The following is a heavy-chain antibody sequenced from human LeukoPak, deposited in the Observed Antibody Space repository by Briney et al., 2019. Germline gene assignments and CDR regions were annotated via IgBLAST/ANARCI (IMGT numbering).Heavy chain of an antibody. CDR2: IFYNGNT. V-gene: IGHV4-59*01. Sequence: SETLSLTCTVSDGSMSPYYWSWIRQSPGRGLEWIAYIFYNGNTKYNPSLRSRVTISIDTSRNQSSLNLNSVTAADTAVYYCARGGYYCLDVWGKGTTVTVSS. CDR3: ARGGYYCLDV. CDR1: DGSMSPYY. J-gene: IGHJ6*03.